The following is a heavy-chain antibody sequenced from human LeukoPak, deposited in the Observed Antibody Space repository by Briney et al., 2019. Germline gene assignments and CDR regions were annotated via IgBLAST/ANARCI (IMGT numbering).Heavy chain of an antibody. V-gene: IGHV1-18*04. Sequence: GAAVKVSCKASGDTFTIFGISWVRQAPGQRLQCMRLISAYNGNTNYAQKLQGRVTMTTDTSTSTAYMELRSLRSDDTAVYYCARAPAGGDYPDDYWGQGTLVTVSS. CDR1: GDTFTIFG. CDR2: ISAYNGNT. CDR3: ARAPAGGDYPDDY. D-gene: IGHD4-17*01. J-gene: IGHJ4*02.